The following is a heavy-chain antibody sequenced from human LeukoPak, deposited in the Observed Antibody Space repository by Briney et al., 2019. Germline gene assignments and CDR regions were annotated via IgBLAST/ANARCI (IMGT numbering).Heavy chain of an antibody. J-gene: IGHJ4*02. Sequence: SETLSLTCTVSGGSISSSGYYWGWIRQPPGKGLEWIGSIYYSGGTYYNPSLKSRVTISVDTSKNQFSLKLSSVTAADTAVYYCARCRSGYYYDSSGYSHFDYWGQGTLVTVSS. V-gene: IGHV4-39*01. CDR1: GGSISSSGYY. CDR2: IYYSGGT. D-gene: IGHD3-22*01. CDR3: ARCRSGYYYDSSGYSHFDY.